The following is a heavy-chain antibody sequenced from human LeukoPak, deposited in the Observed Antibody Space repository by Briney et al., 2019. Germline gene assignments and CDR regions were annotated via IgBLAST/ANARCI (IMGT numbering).Heavy chain of an antibody. CDR2: IYYSGST. D-gene: IGHD3-16*01. J-gene: IGHJ4*02. CDR3: ARLGGH. CDR1: GGSISSSTYY. V-gene: IGHV4-39*01. Sequence: PSETLSLTCTVSGGSISSSTYYWGWIRQPPGKGLEWIASIYYSGSTYYNPSLKSRVTISVDTSKNQSSLRLSSVTAADTAVYYCARLGGHWGQGTLVTVSS.